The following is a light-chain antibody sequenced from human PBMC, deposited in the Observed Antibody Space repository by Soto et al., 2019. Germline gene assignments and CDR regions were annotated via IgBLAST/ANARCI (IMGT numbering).Light chain of an antibody. CDR2: FGS. V-gene: IGKV2-28*01. CDR3: MQTLQTRT. J-gene: IGKJ1*01. CDR1: QSLLHSNGYTY. Sequence: DIVMTQSPLSLPVTPGEPASISCRSSQSLLHSNGYTYLDWYLQKPGQSPQVLIYFGSNRASVVPDRFSGSGSGTDFTLKISRVEAEDVGVYYCMQTLQTRTFGQGTKVEI.